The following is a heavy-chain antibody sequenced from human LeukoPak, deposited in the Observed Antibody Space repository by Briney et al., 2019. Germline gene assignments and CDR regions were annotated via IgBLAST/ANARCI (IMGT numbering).Heavy chain of an antibody. CDR3: ARGGGGADY. D-gene: IGHD2-21*01. CDR2: ISDRSSYI. J-gene: IGHJ4*02. V-gene: IGHV3-21*06. CDR1: GFTFSDYS. Sequence: GGSLRLSCAASGFTFSDYSMMWVRQAPGKGLEWVSSISDRSSYIYYADSVKGRFAISRDSAKNSLFLQMNSLRADDTAVYYCARGGGGADYWGQGTVVTVSS.